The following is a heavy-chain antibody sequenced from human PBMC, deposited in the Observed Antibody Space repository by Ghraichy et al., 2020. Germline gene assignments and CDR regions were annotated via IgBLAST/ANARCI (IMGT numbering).Heavy chain of an antibody. CDR2: IYYSGST. CDR3: ARLGDRDSPYYYYYGMDV. Sequence: GSLRLSCTVSGGSIGSSSYYWGWIRQPPGKGLEWIASIYYSGSTYYNPSLKSRITISVDTSKNQFSLKLSSVTDADTAVYYCARLGDRDSPYYYYYGMDVWGQGTTVTVSS. V-gene: IGHV4-39*01. J-gene: IGHJ6*02. CDR1: GGSIGSSSYY. D-gene: IGHD3-10*01.